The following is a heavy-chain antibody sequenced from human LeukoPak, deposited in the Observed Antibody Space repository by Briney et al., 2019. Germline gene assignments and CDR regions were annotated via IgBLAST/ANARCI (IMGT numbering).Heavy chain of an antibody. J-gene: IGHJ4*02. V-gene: IGHV4-39*01. D-gene: IGHD4-23*01. CDR1: GGSISSSSYY. Sequence: SETLSLTCTVSGGSISSSSYYWGWIRQPPGKGLEWIGSIYYSGSTYYNPSLESRVTISVDTSKNQFSLKLSSVTAADTAVYYCARHRGGNSRWYFDYWGQGTLVTVSS. CDR2: IYYSGST. CDR3: ARHRGGNSRWYFDY.